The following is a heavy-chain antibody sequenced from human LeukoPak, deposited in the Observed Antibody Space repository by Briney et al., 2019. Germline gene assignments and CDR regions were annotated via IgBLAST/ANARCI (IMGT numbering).Heavy chain of an antibody. CDR2: IKPDGSES. D-gene: IGHD3-22*01. V-gene: IGHV3-7*01. Sequence: GGSLRLSCAISGFTFSRYWMTWVRQAPGKELECVAIIKPDGSESYYGDPVKGRFTISRDNAKDSLYLQMKSLRAEDTAVYYCARDLTMIVPGAFDIWGHGTTVIVSS. CDR3: ARDLTMIVPGAFDI. J-gene: IGHJ3*02. CDR1: GFTFSRYW.